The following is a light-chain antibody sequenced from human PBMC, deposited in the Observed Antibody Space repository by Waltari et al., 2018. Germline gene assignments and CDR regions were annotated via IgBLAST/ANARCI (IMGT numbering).Light chain of an antibody. V-gene: IGLV2-14*03. J-gene: IGLJ3*02. CDR2: DVT. CDR3: SSYSSSSALRV. Sequence: QSALTQPASVSGSPGQSITISCTGPLRHVGAFNYVPLYQQHPGKAPKLIIYDVTNRPSGVSSRFSASKFGNMASLTISGLQADDEADYYCSSYSSSSALRVFGGGTKLTVL. CDR1: LRHVGAFNY.